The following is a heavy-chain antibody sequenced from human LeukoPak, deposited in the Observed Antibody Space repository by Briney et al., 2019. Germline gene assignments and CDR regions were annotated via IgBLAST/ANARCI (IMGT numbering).Heavy chain of an antibody. V-gene: IGHV3-21*01. Sequence: AGGSLRLSCAASDSTFSSFSMRWVRQAPGKGVFWVAAISSRSAHIYYADSVKGRFTISRDNAKKSLYLEMNNLRADDTAVYYCARDRSTSRYYHGMDVWGPGTTVIVSS. CDR3: ARDRSTSRYYHGMDV. D-gene: IGHD2-2*01. CDR1: DSTFSSFS. CDR2: ISSRSAHI. J-gene: IGHJ6*02.